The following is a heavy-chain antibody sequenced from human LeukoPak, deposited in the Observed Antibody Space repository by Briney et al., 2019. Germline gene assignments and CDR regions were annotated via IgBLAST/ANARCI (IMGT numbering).Heavy chain of an antibody. CDR1: GGSFSGYY. CDR2: INHSGST. D-gene: IGHD3-10*01. CDR3: ARKAYYYGSGSYYNVYYFDY. V-gene: IGHV4-34*01. Sequence: SETLSPTCAVYGGSFSGYYWSWIRQPPGKGLEWIGEINHSGSTNYNPSLKSRVTISVDTSKNQFSLKLSSVTAADTAVYYCARKAYYYGSGSYYNVYYFDYWGQGTLVTVSS. J-gene: IGHJ4*02.